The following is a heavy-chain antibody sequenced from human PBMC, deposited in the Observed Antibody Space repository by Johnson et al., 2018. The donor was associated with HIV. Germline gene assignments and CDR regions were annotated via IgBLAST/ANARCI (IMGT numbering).Heavy chain of an antibody. CDR1: AFTFKDYG. CDR2: INWNGGSI. V-gene: IGHV3-20*04. J-gene: IGHJ3*02. D-gene: IGHD3-10*01. Sequence: VQLVESGGGVVRPGESLRLSCAASAFTFKDYGMIWVRQGPGKGLEWVSGINWNGGSIGHVDSVKGRFTISRDNAENSVYVQMNSLRAEDTAVYYCAKDRGWGGTDAFDIWGQGTMVTVSS. CDR3: AKDRGWGGTDAFDI.